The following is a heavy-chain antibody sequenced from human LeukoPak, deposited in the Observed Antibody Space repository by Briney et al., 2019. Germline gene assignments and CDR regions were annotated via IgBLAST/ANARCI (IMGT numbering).Heavy chain of an antibody. CDR3: ARDLMTGTLFNYYYYMDV. Sequence: SETLSLTCTVSGGSISSYYWSWIRQPAGKGLEWIGRIYTSGSTNYNPSLKSRVTMSVDTSKNQFSLKLSSVTAADTAVYYCARDLMTGTLFNYYYYMDVXGXXTXVTVSS. V-gene: IGHV4-4*07. D-gene: IGHD3-9*01. J-gene: IGHJ6*03. CDR1: GGSISSYY. CDR2: IYTSGST.